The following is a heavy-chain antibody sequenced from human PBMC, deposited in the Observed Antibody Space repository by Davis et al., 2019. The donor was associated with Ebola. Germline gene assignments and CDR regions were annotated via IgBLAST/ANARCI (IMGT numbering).Heavy chain of an antibody. V-gene: IGHV1-18*01. CDR2: ISAYNGNT. J-gene: IGHJ4*02. Sequence: ASVKVSCKASGGTFSSYTISWVRQAPGQGLEWMGWISAYNGNTNYAQKLQGRVTMTTDTSTSTAYMELRSLRSDDTAVYYCARVDGNWNYFVYWGQGTLVTVSS. CDR1: GGTFSSYT. D-gene: IGHD1-1*01. CDR3: ARVDGNWNYFVY.